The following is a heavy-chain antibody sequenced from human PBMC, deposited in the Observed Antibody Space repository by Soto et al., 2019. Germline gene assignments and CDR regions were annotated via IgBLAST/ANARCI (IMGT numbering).Heavy chain of an antibody. CDR2: IYDSGST. CDR3: ARDAYYYGSGSSYYYGMDV. D-gene: IGHD3-10*01. Sequence: ETLSLTCTVSGGSFSTYYWNWIRQPPGKGLEWIGYIYDSGSTNYNPSVKSRVTISVDTSKNQFSLKLSSVTAADTAVYYCARDAYYYGSGSSYYYGMDVWGQGTTVTVSS. V-gene: IGHV4-59*01. CDR1: GGSFSTYY. J-gene: IGHJ6*02.